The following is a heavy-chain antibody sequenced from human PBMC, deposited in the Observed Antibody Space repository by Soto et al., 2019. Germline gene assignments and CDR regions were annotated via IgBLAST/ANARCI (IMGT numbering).Heavy chain of an antibody. CDR3: GRDGGGGFAY. CDR2: IIPIFGTA. Sequence: QVQLVQSGAEVKKPGSSVKVSCKASGGTFSSYAISWVRQAPGQGLEWMGGIIPIFGTANYAQKFQGRVTITADKSTSTAYRELSGLGSEDRAVYYCGRDGGGGFAYWGQGTLVTVSS. V-gene: IGHV1-69*06. CDR1: GGTFSSYA. J-gene: IGHJ4*02. D-gene: IGHD3-16*01.